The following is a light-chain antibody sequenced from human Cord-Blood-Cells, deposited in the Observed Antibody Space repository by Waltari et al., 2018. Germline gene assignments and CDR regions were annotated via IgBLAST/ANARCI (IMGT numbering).Light chain of an antibody. CDR3: QQSYSTPIT. J-gene: IGKJ5*01. CDR1: QSISSY. Sequence: ADRVAITCRASQSISSYLNWYQQKPGKAPKLLIYAASSLQSGVPSRFSGSGSGTDFTLTISSLQPEDFATYYCQQSYSTPITFGQGTRLEIK. CDR2: AAS. V-gene: IGKV1-39*01.